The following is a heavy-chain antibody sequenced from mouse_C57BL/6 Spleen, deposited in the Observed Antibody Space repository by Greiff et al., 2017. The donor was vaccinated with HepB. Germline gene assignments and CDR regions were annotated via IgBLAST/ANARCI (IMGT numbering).Heavy chain of an antibody. V-gene: IGHV1-64*01. CDR1: GYTFTSYW. J-gene: IGHJ4*01. Sequence: QVQLQQPGAELVKPGASVKLSCKASGYTFTSYWMHWVKQRPGQGLEWIGRIHPNSGSTNYNEKFKSKATLTVDKSSSTAYMQLSSLTSEDSAVYYCDNWDYYYAMDYWGQGTSVTVSS. CDR3: DNWDYYYAMDY. CDR2: IHPNSGST. D-gene: IGHD4-1*01.